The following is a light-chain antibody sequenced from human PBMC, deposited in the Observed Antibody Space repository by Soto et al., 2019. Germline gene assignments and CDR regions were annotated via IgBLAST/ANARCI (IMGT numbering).Light chain of an antibody. Sequence: EIVMTQSPATLSVSPGERATLSCRASQSVSSNLAWYQQKVGQAPRLLIYDASTRATGVPARFGGRGSWTEFTLTISGLQSEDFAVYYCQQYSNWPETFGQGTKVEIK. CDR2: DAS. V-gene: IGKV3-15*01. CDR3: QQYSNWPET. J-gene: IGKJ1*01. CDR1: QSVSSN.